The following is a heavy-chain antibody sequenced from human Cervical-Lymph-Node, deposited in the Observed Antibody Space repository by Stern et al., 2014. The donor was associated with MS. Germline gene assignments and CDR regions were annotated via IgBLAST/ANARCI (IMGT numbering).Heavy chain of an antibody. Sequence: QVQLVESGAELKQPGASVRVSCKASEYTFSTYYINWVRQAPGQGLEWMGWMKPNSGYTDYAQKFQGRVTITRNTSISTAYMEMSGRRSEDTFVYFSARAFPGINGFDPWGQGTLVTVSS. CDR3: ARAFPGINGFDP. CDR2: MKPNSGYT. V-gene: IGHV1-8*01. CDR1: EYTFSTYY. D-gene: IGHD3-10*01. J-gene: IGHJ5*02.